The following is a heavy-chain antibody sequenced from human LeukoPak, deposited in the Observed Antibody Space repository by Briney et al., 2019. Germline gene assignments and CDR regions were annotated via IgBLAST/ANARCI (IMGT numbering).Heavy chain of an antibody. V-gene: IGHV3-13*01. CDR2: IGTAGNT. CDR3: ARSKSYSSGWTDFDW. Sequence: PGGSLRLSYAASGFTFSSHDMHWVRQPTGKGLEWVSVIGTAGNTYYADSVKGRFTISRENARNSLLLQMDNLRAEDTAVYYCARSKSYSSGWTDFDWWGQGTLVTVSS. J-gene: IGHJ4*02. CDR1: GFTFSSHD. D-gene: IGHD6-19*01.